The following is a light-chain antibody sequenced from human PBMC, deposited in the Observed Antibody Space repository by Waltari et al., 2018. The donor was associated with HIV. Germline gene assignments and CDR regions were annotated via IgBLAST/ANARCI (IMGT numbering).Light chain of an antibody. CDR1: SSDVGGYTY. CDR3: CSYAGSYSFL. CDR2: DVS. Sequence: QSALTQPRSVSGSPGQSVTISCTGTSSDVGGYTYVSWYQQHPGKAPKVIIYDVSKWPSGVPDRFSGSKSGNTASLTISGLQAEDEADYYCCSYAGSYSFLFGGGTHLTVL. V-gene: IGLV2-11*01. J-gene: IGLJ3*02.